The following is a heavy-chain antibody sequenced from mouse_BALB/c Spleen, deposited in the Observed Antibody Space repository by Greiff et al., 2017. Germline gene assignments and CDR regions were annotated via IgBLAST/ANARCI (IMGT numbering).Heavy chain of an antibody. V-gene: IGHV5-4*02. CDR3: ARDGGNYWYFDV. J-gene: IGHJ1*01. D-gene: IGHD2-1*01. CDR2: ISDGGSYT. Sequence: DVQLVESGGGLVKPGGSLKLSCAASGFTFSDYYMYWVRQTPEKRLEWVATISDGGSYTYYPDSVKGRFTISRDNAKNNLYLQMSSLKSEDTAMYYCARDGGNYWYFDVWGAGTTVTVSS. CDR1: GFTFSDYY.